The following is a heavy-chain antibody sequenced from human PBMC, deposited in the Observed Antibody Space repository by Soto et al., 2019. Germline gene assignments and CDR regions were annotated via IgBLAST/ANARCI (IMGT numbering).Heavy chain of an antibody. D-gene: IGHD3-22*01. CDR1: GGTFSSYT. J-gene: IGHJ4*02. CDR2: IIPILGIA. Sequence: QVQLVQSGAEVKKPGSSVKVSCKASGGTFSSYTISWVRQAPGQGLEWMGRIIPILGIANYAQKFQGRVTITADKYTSTAYMELSSLRSEDTAVYYCAREKSSGYYPGYRGYWGQGTLVTVSS. V-gene: IGHV1-69*08. CDR3: AREKSSGYYPGYRGY.